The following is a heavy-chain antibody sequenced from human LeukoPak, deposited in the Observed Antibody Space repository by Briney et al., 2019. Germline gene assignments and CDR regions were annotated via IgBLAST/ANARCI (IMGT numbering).Heavy chain of an antibody. D-gene: IGHD3-10*01. J-gene: IGHJ3*02. CDR3: XXXXDYGSGSYGAFDI. V-gene: IGHV4-39*01. CDR1: GGSISSSSYY. Sequence: SETLSLTCTVSGGSISSSSYYWGWIRQPPGKGLEWIGSIYYSGSTYYNPSLKSRVTISVDTSKNQLSLKLSSVTAADTAVYXXXXXXDYGSGSYGAFDIWGQGTMVTVSS. CDR2: IYYSGST.